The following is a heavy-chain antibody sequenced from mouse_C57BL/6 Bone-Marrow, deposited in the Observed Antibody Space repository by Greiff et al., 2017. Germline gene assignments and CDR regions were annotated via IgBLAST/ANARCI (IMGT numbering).Heavy chain of an antibody. CDR1: GFNIKDDY. CDR2: IDPEIGDT. CDR3: SSFDGNYFDF. V-gene: IGHV14-4*01. J-gene: IGHJ2*01. D-gene: IGHD2-3*01. Sequence: EVQLQQSGAELVRPGASVKLSCTASGFNIKDDYIHWVKQRPEQGLEWIGWIDPEIGDTEYASKFQGKAPITSDTSSNTAYLQLSSLTSVDTAVYYCSSFDGNYFDFWGQGTPLTVAS.